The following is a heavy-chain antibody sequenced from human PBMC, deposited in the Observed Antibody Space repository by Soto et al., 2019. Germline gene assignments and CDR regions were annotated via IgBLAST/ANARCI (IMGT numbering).Heavy chain of an antibody. J-gene: IGHJ4*02. D-gene: IGHD6-13*01. CDR2: IWYDGSNK. CDR1: GFTFSSYG. CDR3: ARDSKQQLTDY. V-gene: IGHV3-33*01. Sequence: QVQLVESGGGVVQPGRSLRLSCAASGFTFSSYGMHWVRQAPGKGLEWVAGIWYDGSNKYYADSVKGRFTISRDNSKNTLYLQMNSLRAEDTAVYYCARDSKQQLTDYWGQGTLVTVSS.